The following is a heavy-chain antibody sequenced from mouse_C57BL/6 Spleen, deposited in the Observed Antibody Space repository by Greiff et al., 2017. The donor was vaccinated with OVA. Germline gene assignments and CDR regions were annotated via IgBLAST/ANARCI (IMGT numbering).Heavy chain of an antibody. V-gene: IGHV5-17*01. Sequence: DVQLVESGGGLVKPGGSLKLSCAASGFTFSDYGMHWVRQAPEKGLEWVAYISSGSSTIYYADTVKGRFTISRDNAKNTLFLQMTSLRSEDTAMYYCARPGLRRSYAMDYWGQGTSVTVSS. D-gene: IGHD2-4*01. CDR2: ISSGSSTI. CDR1: GFTFSDYG. CDR3: ARPGLRRSYAMDY. J-gene: IGHJ4*01.